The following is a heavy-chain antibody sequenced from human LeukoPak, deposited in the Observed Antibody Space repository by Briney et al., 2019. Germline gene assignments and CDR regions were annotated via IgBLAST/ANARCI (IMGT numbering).Heavy chain of an antibody. CDR3: ARVSDLAAAGTYDY. J-gene: IGHJ4*02. CDR2: IHYSGSSGST. V-gene: IGHV4-59*02. D-gene: IGHD6-13*01. CDR1: GGSVTSYY. Sequence: SEALSLTCTVSGGSVTSYYWSWTRQPPGKGLEWIGNIHYSGSSGSTNYNPSLKSRVTTSVDTSTNQLSLRLSSATAADTAVYYCARVSDLAAAGTYDYWGQGTLVTVSS.